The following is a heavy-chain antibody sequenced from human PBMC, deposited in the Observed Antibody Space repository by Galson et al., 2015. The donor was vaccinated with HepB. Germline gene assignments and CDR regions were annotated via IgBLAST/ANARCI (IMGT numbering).Heavy chain of an antibody. CDR1: GYAFTSYG. J-gene: IGHJ3*02. CDR3: ARGPAAYYDSSGYMDAFDI. CDR2: ISAYNGNT. Sequence: SVKVSCKASGYAFTSYGISWVRQAPGQGLEWMGWISAYNGNTNYAQKLQGRVTMTTDTSTSTAYMELRSLRSDDTAVYYCARGPAAYYDSSGYMDAFDIWGQGTMVTVSS. V-gene: IGHV1-18*01. D-gene: IGHD3-22*01.